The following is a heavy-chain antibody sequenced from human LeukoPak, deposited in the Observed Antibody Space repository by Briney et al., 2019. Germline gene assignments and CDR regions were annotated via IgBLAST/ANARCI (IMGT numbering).Heavy chain of an antibody. Sequence: PSQTLSFTCAFACGSISSGGYYFSWIRQHPGKGLEWIGYIYYSGSTYYNPSLKSRVTISVDTSKNQFSLKLSSVTAADTSVYYCPRDLGYAGNALDYGGQGTLVTVSS. J-gene: IGHJ4*02. D-gene: IGHD4-23*01. V-gene: IGHV4-31*11. CDR2: IYYSGST. CDR3: PRDLGYAGNALDY. CDR1: CGSISSGGYY.